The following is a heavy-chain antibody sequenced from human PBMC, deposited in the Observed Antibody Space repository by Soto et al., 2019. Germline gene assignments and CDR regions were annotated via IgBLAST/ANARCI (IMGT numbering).Heavy chain of an antibody. CDR1: GCSFTRCY. Sequence: VTVSCKPVGCSFTRCYLLWVRQAPGQGPEWVGKIDPYSGDTDQSQKFQGRVTLTRDTAIDTAYMELTRMTLDDTAIYYCARGPFGWGQGTLVTVSS. J-gene: IGHJ4*02. D-gene: IGHD3-10*01. V-gene: IGHV1-2*02. CDR2: IDPYSGDT. CDR3: ARGPFG.